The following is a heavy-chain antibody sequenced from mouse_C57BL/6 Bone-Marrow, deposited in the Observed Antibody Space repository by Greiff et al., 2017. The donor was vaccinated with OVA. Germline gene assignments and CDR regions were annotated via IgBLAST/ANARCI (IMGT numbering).Heavy chain of an antibody. CDR1: GYTFTSYW. CDR3: ARSRAYSNSSGMDY. Sequence: QVQLQQPGAELVRPGSSVKLSCKASGYTFTSYWMDWVKQRPGQGLEWIGNIYPSDSETHYNQKFKDKATLTVDKSSSTAYMQLSSLTSEDSAVYYCARSRAYSNSSGMDYWGQGTSVTVSS. J-gene: IGHJ4*01. CDR2: IYPSDSET. V-gene: IGHV1-61*01. D-gene: IGHD2-5*01.